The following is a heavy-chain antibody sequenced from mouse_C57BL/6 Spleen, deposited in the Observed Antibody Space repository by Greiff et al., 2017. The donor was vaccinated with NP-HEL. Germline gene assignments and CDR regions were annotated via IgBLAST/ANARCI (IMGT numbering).Heavy chain of an antibody. CDR2: IDPSDSYT. D-gene: IGHD1-1*02. J-gene: IGHJ4*01. V-gene: IGHV1-69*01. Sequence: QVQLQQSGAELVMPGASVKLSCKASGYTFTSYWMHWVKQRPGQGLEWIGEIDPSDSYTNYNQKFKGKSTLTVDKSSSTAYMQLSSLTSEDSAVYYCARRVGDYAMDYWGQGTSVTVSS. CDR3: ARRVGDYAMDY. CDR1: GYTFTSYW.